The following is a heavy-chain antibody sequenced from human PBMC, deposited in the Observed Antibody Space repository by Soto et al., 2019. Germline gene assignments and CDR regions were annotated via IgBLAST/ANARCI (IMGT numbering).Heavy chain of an antibody. Sequence: PGGSLRLSCAASVFPFSSYAMSWVRQAPGKGLEWVSAISGSGGSTYYADSVKGRFTISRDNSKNTLYLQMNSLRAEDTAVYYSARLSYGSPDYWGQGTLVTVSS. CDR3: ARLSYGSPDY. D-gene: IGHD4-17*01. V-gene: IGHV3-23*01. CDR2: ISGSGGST. J-gene: IGHJ4*02. CDR1: VFPFSSYA.